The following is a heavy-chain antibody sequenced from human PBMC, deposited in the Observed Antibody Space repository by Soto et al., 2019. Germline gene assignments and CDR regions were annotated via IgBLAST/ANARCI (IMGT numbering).Heavy chain of an antibody. D-gene: IGHD3-3*01. Sequence: PSETLSLTCALYGGSFDGDYWSWIRQSRGKGVEWMGGIHHRGSTKYNPSLRSRASLAVNTSTKQFPLKMTSMTAADRGVYYCARGVDSWSGYLFWGQGTPVTVSS. CDR2: IHHRGST. CDR3: ARGVDSWSGYLF. J-gene: IGHJ1*01. V-gene: IGHV4-34*01. CDR1: GGSFDGDY.